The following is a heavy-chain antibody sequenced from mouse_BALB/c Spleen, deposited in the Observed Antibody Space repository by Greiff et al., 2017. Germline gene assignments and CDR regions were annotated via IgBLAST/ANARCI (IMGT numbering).Heavy chain of an antibody. CDR1: GYSITSDYA. D-gene: IGHD2-2*01. J-gene: IGHJ1*01. Sequence: EVQLQQSGPGLVKPSQSLSLTCTVTGYSITSDYAWNWIRQFPGNKLEWMGYISYSGSTSYNPSLKSRISITRDTSKNQFFLQLNSVTTEDTATYYCARRGYYGYDGASYWYFDVWGAGTTVTVSS. CDR2: ISYSGST. V-gene: IGHV3-2*02. CDR3: ARRGYYGYDGASYWYFDV.